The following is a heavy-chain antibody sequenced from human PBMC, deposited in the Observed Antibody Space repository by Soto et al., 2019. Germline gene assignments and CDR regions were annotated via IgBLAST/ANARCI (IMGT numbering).Heavy chain of an antibody. Sequence: SQTLSLTCAISGDSVSSNSAAWNWIRQSPSRGLEWLGRTYYRSKWYNDYAVSVKSRITINPDTSKNQFSLQLNSVTPEDTAVYYCARDHIGFFSEAQAFDIWGQGKMVTVSS. CDR2: TYYRSKWYN. CDR1: GDSVSSNSAA. V-gene: IGHV6-1*01. D-gene: IGHD5-12*01. CDR3: ARDHIGFFSEAQAFDI. J-gene: IGHJ3*02.